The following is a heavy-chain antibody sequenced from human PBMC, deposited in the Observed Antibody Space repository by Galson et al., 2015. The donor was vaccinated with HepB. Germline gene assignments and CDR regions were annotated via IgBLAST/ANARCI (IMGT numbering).Heavy chain of an antibody. Sequence: SLRLSCAASGFTFSSYSMNWVRQAPGKGLEWVSYISNSASTIYYADSLKGRSTISRDNAKSSLYLQINSLKDEDTAVYYCARLRGSQRPDAFDIWGQGTMVTVSS. J-gene: IGHJ3*02. CDR1: GFTFSSYS. D-gene: IGHD3-10*01. V-gene: IGHV3-48*02. CDR2: ISNSASTI. CDR3: ARLRGSQRPDAFDI.